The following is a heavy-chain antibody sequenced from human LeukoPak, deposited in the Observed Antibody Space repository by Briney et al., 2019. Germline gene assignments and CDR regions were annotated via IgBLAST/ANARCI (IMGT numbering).Heavy chain of an antibody. CDR2: ISYDGSNK. J-gene: IGHJ4*02. CDR3: ERDFGRAAASY. Sequence: LTGGSLRLSCAASGLTVSSYAMHWVRQAPGKGLEWVAVISYDGSNKYYADSVKGRFTISRDNSKNTLYLQMNSLRAEDTAVYYCERDFGRAAASYWGQGTLVTVSS. D-gene: IGHD6-13*01. CDR1: GLTVSSYA. V-gene: IGHV3-30*04.